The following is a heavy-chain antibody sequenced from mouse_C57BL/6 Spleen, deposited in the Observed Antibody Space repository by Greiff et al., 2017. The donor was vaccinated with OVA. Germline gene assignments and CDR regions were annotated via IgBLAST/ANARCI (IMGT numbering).Heavy chain of an antibody. CDR2: IYHGSGRT. V-gene: IGHV1-55*01. J-gene: IGHJ3*01. CDR1: GYTFTSYW. D-gene: IGHD2-4*01. CDR3: ARDDYAWFAY. Sequence: VHLQQPGAELVQPGASVKLSCTASGYTFTSYWITWVKQRPGQGLEWIGDIYHGSGRTTSNEKFKGKATLTVDTSYSTPYMPLSSLPSEDTAVYYCARDDYAWFAYWGQGTLVTVSA.